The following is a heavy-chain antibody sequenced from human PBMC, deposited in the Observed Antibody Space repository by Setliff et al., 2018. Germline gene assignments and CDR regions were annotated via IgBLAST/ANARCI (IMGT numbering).Heavy chain of an antibody. D-gene: IGHD6-13*01. Sequence: SETLSLTCAVSGGSISSSNWWSWVRQPPGKGLEWIGEIYYSGSTYYNPSLKSRVTISVDTSKNQFSLKLSSVTAADTAVYYCARHDRQQVNFDYWGQGTLVTVSS. V-gene: IGHV4-4*02. CDR1: GGSISSSNW. J-gene: IGHJ4*02. CDR3: ARHDRQQVNFDY. CDR2: IYYSGST.